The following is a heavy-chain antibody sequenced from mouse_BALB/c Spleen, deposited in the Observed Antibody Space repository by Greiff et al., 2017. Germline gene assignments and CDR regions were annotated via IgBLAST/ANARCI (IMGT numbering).Heavy chain of an antibody. D-gene: IGHD2-4*01. Sequence: EVMLVESGGGLVQPGGSRKLSCAASGFTFSSFGMHWVRQAPEKGLEWVAYISSGSSTIYYADTVKGRFTISRDNPKNTLFLQMTSLRSEDTAMYYCARDGYDYDWGQGTLVTVSA. J-gene: IGHJ3*01. CDR1: GFTFSSFG. CDR3: ARDGYDYD. V-gene: IGHV5-17*02. CDR2: ISSGSSTI.